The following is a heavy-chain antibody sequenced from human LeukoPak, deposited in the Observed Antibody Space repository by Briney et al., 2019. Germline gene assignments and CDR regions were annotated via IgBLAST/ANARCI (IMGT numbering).Heavy chain of an antibody. Sequence: SETLSLTCTVSGDSISTSNSYWGWIRQPPGKGLEWIGSIYYSGSTYYNPSLKSRVTISVDTSKIQFSLKLSSVTAADTAVYYCARHPRDNSGSYYIDYWGQGTLVTVSS. CDR1: GDSISTSNSY. CDR2: IYYSGST. CDR3: ARHPRDNSGSYYIDY. D-gene: IGHD1-26*01. J-gene: IGHJ4*02. V-gene: IGHV4-39*01.